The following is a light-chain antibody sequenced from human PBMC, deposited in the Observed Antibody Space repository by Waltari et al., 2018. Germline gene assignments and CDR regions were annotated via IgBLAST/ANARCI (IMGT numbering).Light chain of an antibody. CDR2: TAS. J-gene: IGKJ2*01. Sequence: DIQMTQTPSSLSPSVGDRVTITCRASQSIAGHLNWFQQQPGRAPKLLIHTASSLQSGVPSRFSGSGSGTHFTLIISSLQPEDFATYFCQSSYITPYTFGQGTKLEIK. CDR1: QSIAGH. V-gene: IGKV1-39*01. CDR3: QSSYITPYT.